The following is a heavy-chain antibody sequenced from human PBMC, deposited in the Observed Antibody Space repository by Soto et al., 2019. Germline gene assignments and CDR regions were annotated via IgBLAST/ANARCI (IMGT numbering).Heavy chain of an antibody. Sequence: GGSLRLSCAASGFTFSSYAMSWVRQAPGKGLEWVSAISGSGGSTYYADSVKGRFTISRDNSKNTLYLQMNSLRAEDTAVYYCAKIGRYCSSLLTTRAGIPCAFDIWGQGTMVTVSS. CDR1: GFTFSSYA. CDR2: ISGSGGST. J-gene: IGHJ3*02. D-gene: IGHD2-2*01. V-gene: IGHV3-23*01. CDR3: AKIGRYCSSLLTTRAGIPCAFDI.